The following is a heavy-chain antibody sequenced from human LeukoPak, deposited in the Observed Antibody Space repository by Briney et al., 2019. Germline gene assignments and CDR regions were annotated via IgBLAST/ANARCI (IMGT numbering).Heavy chain of an antibody. J-gene: IGHJ5*02. V-gene: IGHV1-18*01. CDR1: GYTFTSYG. D-gene: IGHD3-10*01. Sequence: ASVKVSCKASGYTFTSYGISWVRQAPGQGLEWMGWISAYNGNTNYAQKLQGRVTMTTDTSTSTAYMELRSLRSDDTAVYYCARDPRYGSGTGNNWFDPWGQGTLVTVSS. CDR3: ARDPRYGSGTGNNWFDP. CDR2: ISAYNGNT.